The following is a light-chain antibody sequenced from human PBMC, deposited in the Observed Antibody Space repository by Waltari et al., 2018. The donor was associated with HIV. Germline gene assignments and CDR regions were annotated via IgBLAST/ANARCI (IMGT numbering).Light chain of an antibody. CDR1: SSDIVGSNY. CDR3: SSYVGGRNLEI. Sequence: QSALTQPPSASGSRGKSVTISCTGTSSDIVGSNYVSWYQHHPGKAPRLFIYEVNQRPSGVPDRFSGSKSGNTASLTVFGLQIEDEADYYCSSYVGGRNLEIFGPGTTVIV. V-gene: IGLV2-8*01. J-gene: IGLJ1*01. CDR2: EVN.